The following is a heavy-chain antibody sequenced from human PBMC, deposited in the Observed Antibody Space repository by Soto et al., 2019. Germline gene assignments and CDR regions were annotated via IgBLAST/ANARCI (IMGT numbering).Heavy chain of an antibody. CDR1: GGSISSYY. Sequence: QVQLQESGPGLVKPSETLSLTCTVSGGSISSYYWSWIRQSPGKGLEWSGYMYYSGSTNYNPSLKSRVTISIDTSRNQFSLKLSSVTAADTAVYYCARGTFGVVKDWGQGSLVTVSS. CDR2: MYYSGST. D-gene: IGHD3-3*01. V-gene: IGHV4-59*01. J-gene: IGHJ4*02. CDR3: ARGTFGVVKD.